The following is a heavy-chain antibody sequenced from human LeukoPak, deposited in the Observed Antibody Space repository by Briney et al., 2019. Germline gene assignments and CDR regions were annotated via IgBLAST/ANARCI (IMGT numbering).Heavy chain of an antibody. V-gene: IGHV3-30-3*01. CDR3: ARNGMGVRGVIPAFPSYYFDY. Sequence: GGSLRLSCAASGFTFSSYALHWVRQAPGKGLEWVAVLSYDGGNKYYADSVKGRFTISRDNSKNTLFLHANSLRPEDTAVYYCARNGMGVRGVIPAFPSYYFDYWGQGTLVTVSS. J-gene: IGHJ4*02. D-gene: IGHD3-10*01. CDR1: GFTFSSYA. CDR2: LSYDGGNK.